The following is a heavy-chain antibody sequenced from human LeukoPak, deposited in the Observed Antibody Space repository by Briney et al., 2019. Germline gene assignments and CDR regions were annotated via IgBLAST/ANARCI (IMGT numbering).Heavy chain of an antibody. Sequence: GGSLRLSCAASGFTFSSYAMHWVRQAPGKGLEWVAVISYDGSNKYYADSVKGRFTISRDNSRNTLYLQMSSLRAEDTAVYYCARDLGTGYFDYWGQGTLVTVSS. J-gene: IGHJ4*02. CDR1: GFTFSSYA. CDR3: ARDLGTGYFDY. CDR2: ISYDGSNK. D-gene: IGHD1-1*01. V-gene: IGHV3-30*15.